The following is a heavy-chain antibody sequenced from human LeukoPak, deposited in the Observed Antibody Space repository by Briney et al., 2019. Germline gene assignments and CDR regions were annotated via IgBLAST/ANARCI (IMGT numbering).Heavy chain of an antibody. CDR3: AKDSAAAGGHDFDF. V-gene: IGHV3-23*01. CDR1: GFTFSSYA. D-gene: IGHD6-13*01. Sequence: QSGGTLRLSCAASGFTFSSYAMSWVRQAPGKGLEWVSAVDGSSYNTYYADSVRGRFTISRDNSENTLYLQMNSLRDDDTAVYYCAKDSAAAGGHDFDFWGQGTLVTVSS. J-gene: IGHJ4*02. CDR2: VDGSSYNT.